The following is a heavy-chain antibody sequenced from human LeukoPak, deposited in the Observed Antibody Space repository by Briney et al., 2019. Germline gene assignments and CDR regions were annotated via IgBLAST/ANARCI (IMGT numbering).Heavy chain of an antibody. CDR2: ITNDGGGA. D-gene: IGHD4-11*01. CDR1: GLTFSNYW. Sequence: GGSLRLSCTASGLTFSNYWMPWVPQAPGKGLVWVSRITNDGGGATYADSLKGRFTISTDNAKNTVYLQMNSLRAEDTAVYYCARDIATTPVYWGQGTLVTVPS. V-gene: IGHV3-74*03. J-gene: IGHJ4*02. CDR3: ARDIATTPVY.